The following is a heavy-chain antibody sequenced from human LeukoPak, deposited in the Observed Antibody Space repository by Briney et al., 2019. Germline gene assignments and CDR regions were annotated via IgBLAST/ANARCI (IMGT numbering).Heavy chain of an antibody. V-gene: IGHV3-11*05. Sequence: GGSLRLSRAASGFTFSDYYMSWIRQAPGKGLEWVSYISSSSSYTNYADSVKGRFTISRDNAKNSLYLQMNSLRAEDTAVYYCARDAHCDSSGYLPDYWGQGTLVTVSS. CDR1: GFTFSDYY. CDR2: ISSSSSYT. CDR3: ARDAHCDSSGYLPDY. D-gene: IGHD3-22*01. J-gene: IGHJ4*02.